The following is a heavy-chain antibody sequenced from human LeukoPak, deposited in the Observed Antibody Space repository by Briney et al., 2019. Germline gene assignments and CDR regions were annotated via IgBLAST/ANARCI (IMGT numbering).Heavy chain of an antibody. Sequence: SETLSLTCTVSGGSISSYYWSWIRQPPGKGLEWIGYIYYSGSTNYNPSLKGRVTISVDTSKNQFSLKLNSVTAADTAMYYCARHPFSDGFDIWGQGTMVTVSS. CDR3: ARHPFSDGFDI. V-gene: IGHV4-59*08. J-gene: IGHJ3*02. CDR1: GGSISSYY. CDR2: IYYSGST.